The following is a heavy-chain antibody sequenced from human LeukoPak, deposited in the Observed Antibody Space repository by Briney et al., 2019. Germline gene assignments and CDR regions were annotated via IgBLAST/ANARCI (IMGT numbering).Heavy chain of an antibody. D-gene: IGHD5-18*01. CDR3: ARRVETAYYMDV. J-gene: IGHJ6*03. Sequence: SETLSLACTVSGGSISGYFWSWIRQPAGKGLEWIGRIYSGGSTNYNPSLKSRLTMSVDTSRNQFSLKLSSVTAADTAVYYCARRVETAYYMDVWGKGTTVTVSS. CDR1: GGSISGYF. CDR2: IYSGGST. V-gene: IGHV4-4*07.